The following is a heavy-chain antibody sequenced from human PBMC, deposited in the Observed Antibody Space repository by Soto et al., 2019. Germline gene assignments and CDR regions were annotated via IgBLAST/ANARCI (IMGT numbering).Heavy chain of an antibody. D-gene: IGHD2-15*01. J-gene: IGHJ6*02. Sequence: SETLSLTCTVSGGSISSGGYYWSWIRQHPGKGLEWIGYIYYSGSTYYNPSLKSRVTISVDTSKNQFSLKLSSVTAADTAVYYCARAGGHIVVTFTWYYYYGMDVWGQGTTGTVSS. CDR2: IYYSGST. V-gene: IGHV4-31*03. CDR1: GGSISSGGYY. CDR3: ARAGGHIVVTFTWYYYYGMDV.